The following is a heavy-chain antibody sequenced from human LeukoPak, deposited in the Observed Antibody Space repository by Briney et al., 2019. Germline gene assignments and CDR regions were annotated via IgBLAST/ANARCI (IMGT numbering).Heavy chain of an antibody. Sequence: SVKVSCKASGGTFSSYAISWVRQAPGQGLEWMGGIIPIFGTANYAQKFQGRVTITADESTSTAYMELSSLRSEDTAVYYCARLISPITTRAFDIWGQGTMVTVSS. CDR1: GGTFSSYA. CDR3: ARLISPITTRAFDI. J-gene: IGHJ3*02. D-gene: IGHD3-22*01. CDR2: IIPIFGTA. V-gene: IGHV1-69*01.